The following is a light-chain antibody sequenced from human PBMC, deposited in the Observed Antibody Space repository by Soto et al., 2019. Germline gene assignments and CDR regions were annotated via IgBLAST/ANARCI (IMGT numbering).Light chain of an antibody. V-gene: IGLV2-8*01. Sequence: QSALTQPPSASGSPGQSVTISCTGTGSDIGGYNFVSWYQQHPGKVPKLIIYEVNKRPSGVPDRFSGSKSGNTVSLTVSGLQADDEADYYCSSYAGTNNRYVFGTGTKVTVL. J-gene: IGLJ1*01. CDR3: SSYAGTNNRYV. CDR2: EVN. CDR1: GSDIGGYNF.